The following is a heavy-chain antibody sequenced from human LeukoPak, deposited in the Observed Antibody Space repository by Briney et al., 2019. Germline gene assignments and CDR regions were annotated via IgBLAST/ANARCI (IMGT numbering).Heavy chain of an antibody. Sequence: SETLSLPCGASDFPISSAYYWGWIRQPPGKGLEWIGSFYHGGDTYYNPSLKSRVTISVDTPKNQFSLKLRSVTAADTAVYYCAGGIVGVHAYWGQGILVTVSS. J-gene: IGHJ4*02. CDR2: FYHGGDT. CDR3: AGGIVGVHAY. D-gene: IGHD1-26*01. V-gene: IGHV4-38-2*01. CDR1: DFPISSAYY.